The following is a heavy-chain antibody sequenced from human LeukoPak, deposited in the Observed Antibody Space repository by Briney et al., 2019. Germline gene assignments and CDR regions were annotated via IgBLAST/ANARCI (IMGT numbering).Heavy chain of an antibody. CDR3: ASISIAARPVY. V-gene: IGHV4-59*04. Sequence: SETLSLTCTVSGDSISSHYWSWIRRPPGKGLEWIGSIYYSGSTYYNPSLKSRVTISVDTSKNQFSLKLSSVTAADTAVYYCASISIAARPVYWGQGTLVTVSS. CDR1: GDSISSHY. D-gene: IGHD6-6*01. CDR2: IYYSGST. J-gene: IGHJ4*02.